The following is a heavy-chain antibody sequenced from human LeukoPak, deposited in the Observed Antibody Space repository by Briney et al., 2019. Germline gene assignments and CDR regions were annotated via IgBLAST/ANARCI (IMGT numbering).Heavy chain of an antibody. CDR3: ARGCSGGSCFAY. CDR2: LHYSGST. CDR1: GGSVSSYY. D-gene: IGHD2-15*01. V-gene: IGHV4-59*02. Sequence: SETLSLTCTVSGGSVSSYYWNWIRQSPGKGLEWIGYLHYSGSTNYNPSLKSRVTISSDTSKNQLSLNLTSVTAADTAVYYCARGCSGGSCFAYWGQGTLVTVSP. J-gene: IGHJ4*02.